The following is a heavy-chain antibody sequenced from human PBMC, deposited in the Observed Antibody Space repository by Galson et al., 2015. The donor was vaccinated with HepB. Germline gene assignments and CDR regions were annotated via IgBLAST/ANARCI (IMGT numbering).Heavy chain of an antibody. Sequence: QSGAEVKKPGESLKISCKGSGYTFTNFWIGWVRQMPGKGLEWMGIIYPGDSETRYSPSFQGQVTISADKSISTAYLQWSSLKASDTAMYYCARHSGDYGDYLHPDKLDYWGQGALVTVSS. CDR3: ARHSGDYGDYLHPDKLDY. V-gene: IGHV5-51*01. J-gene: IGHJ4*02. CDR2: IYPGDSET. D-gene: IGHD4-17*01. CDR1: GYTFTNFW.